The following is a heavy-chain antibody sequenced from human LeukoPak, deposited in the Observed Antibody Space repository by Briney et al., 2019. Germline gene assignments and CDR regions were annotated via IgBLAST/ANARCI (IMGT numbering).Heavy chain of an antibody. V-gene: IGHV1-18*01. CDR2: IGAYNGNT. J-gene: IGHJ4*02. D-gene: IGHD3-3*01. CDR3: ARGQGRLRFLEWLPYDY. Sequence: GAAVKVSCKASGYTFTSYGISWVRQAPGQGLEWMGWIGAYNGNTNYAQKLQGRVTMTTDTSTSTAYMELRSLRSDDTAVYYCARGQGRLRFLEWLPYDYWGQGTLVTVSS. CDR1: GYTFTSYG.